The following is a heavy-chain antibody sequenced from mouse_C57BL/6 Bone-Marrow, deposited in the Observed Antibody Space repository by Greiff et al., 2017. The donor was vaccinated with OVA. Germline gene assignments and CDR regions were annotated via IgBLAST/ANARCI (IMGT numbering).Heavy chain of an antibody. J-gene: IGHJ4*01. CDR3: ARVQSTVGYAIDY. D-gene: IGHD1-1*01. Sequence: VQLQESGPGLVEPSQSLSITCTVSGFSLTSYGVDWVRQSPGKGLEWLGVIWGVGSTNYNSALKSRLSINKDDSQSQVFLKMNSLQTDDTAMYYCARVQSTVGYAIDYWGQGTSVTVSS. CDR2: IWGVGST. V-gene: IGHV2-6*01. CDR1: GFSLTSYG.